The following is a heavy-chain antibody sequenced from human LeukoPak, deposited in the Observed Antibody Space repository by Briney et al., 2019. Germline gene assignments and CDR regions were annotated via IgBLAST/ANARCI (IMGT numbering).Heavy chain of an antibody. D-gene: IGHD2-2*01. CDR2: IYTSGST. V-gene: IGHV4-61*02. Sequence: SETLSLTCTVSGGTISSGSYYWSWIRQPAGKTLEWIGRIYTSGSTNYNPSLKSRVTISVDTSKNQFSLKLSSVTAADTAVYYCARGPGYCSSTSCYGLYMDVWGKGTTVTISS. CDR3: ARGPGYCSSTSCYGLYMDV. CDR1: GGTISSGSYY. J-gene: IGHJ6*03.